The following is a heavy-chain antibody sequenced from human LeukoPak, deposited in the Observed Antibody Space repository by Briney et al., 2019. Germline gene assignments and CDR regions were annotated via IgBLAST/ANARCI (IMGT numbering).Heavy chain of an antibody. Sequence: TGRSLRLSCAASGFTFDDYAMHWVRQAPGEGLEWVSGISWNSGSIGYADSVKGRFTLSRDNAKNSLYLQMNSLRAEDTALYYCAKGRLVGAFDIWGQGTMVTVSS. CDR3: AKGRLVGAFDI. CDR2: ISWNSGSI. CDR1: GFTFDDYA. J-gene: IGHJ3*02. V-gene: IGHV3-9*01. D-gene: IGHD6-19*01.